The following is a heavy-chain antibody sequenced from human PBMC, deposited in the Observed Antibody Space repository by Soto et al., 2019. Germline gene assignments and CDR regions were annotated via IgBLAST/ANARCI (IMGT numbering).Heavy chain of an antibody. Sequence: EVRVVESGGGLVQPGGSLRLSCVASGFTFSNFWMSWVRQAPGKGLEWVANIKGDGSEKRYVDSVKSRLTISRDNAKNSVYLQMNSLRVEDTALYYCGRDEVRNGVGVWGQGTTVTVSS. CDR3: GRDEVRNGVGV. J-gene: IGHJ6*02. CDR2: IKGDGSEK. CDR1: GFTFSNFW. V-gene: IGHV3-7*01.